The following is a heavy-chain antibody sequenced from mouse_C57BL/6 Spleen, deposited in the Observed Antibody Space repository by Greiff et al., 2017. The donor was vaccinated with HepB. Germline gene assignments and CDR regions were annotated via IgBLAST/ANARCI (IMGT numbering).Heavy chain of an antibody. Sequence: VQLQQSGAELVKPGASVKISCKASGYAFSSYWMNWVKQRPGKGLEWIGQIYPGDGDTNYNGKFKGKATLTADKSSSTAYMQLSSLTSEDSAVYFCAREVLLSYAMDYWGQGTSVTVSS. CDR2: IYPGDGDT. CDR1: GYAFSSYW. CDR3: AREVLLSYAMDY. V-gene: IGHV1-80*01. D-gene: IGHD2-1*01. J-gene: IGHJ4*01.